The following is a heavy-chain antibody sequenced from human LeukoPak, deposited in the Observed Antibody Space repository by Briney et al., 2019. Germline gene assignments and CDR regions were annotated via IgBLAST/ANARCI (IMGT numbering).Heavy chain of an antibody. CDR3: AKDTGYCTNGVCYYMDV. V-gene: IGHV3-43D*03. Sequence: PGGSLRLSCAASGFTFDDYAMHWVRQDPGKGVEWVSLISWDGGSTYYADSVKGRFTISRDNSKNSLYLQMNSLRAEDTALYYCAKDTGYCTNGVCYYMDVWGKGTTVTVSS. CDR1: GFTFDDYA. CDR2: ISWDGGST. D-gene: IGHD2-8*01. J-gene: IGHJ6*03.